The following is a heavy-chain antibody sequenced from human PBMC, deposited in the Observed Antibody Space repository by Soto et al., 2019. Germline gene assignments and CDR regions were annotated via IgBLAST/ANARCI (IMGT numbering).Heavy chain of an antibody. CDR3: VRDSPRFRGRMDV. CDR1: GASVSSGSDY. V-gene: IGHV4-61*01. J-gene: IGHJ6*02. Sequence: PSETLSLTCTVSGASVSSGSDYWNWFRQPPGERPEWIGYISHSGVTNYNPSLKSRLTISLDTAKDQVLLRLTSVTATDAAVYYCVRDSPRFRGRMDVWGQGTTVTVS. CDR2: ISHSGVT. D-gene: IGHD3-3*01.